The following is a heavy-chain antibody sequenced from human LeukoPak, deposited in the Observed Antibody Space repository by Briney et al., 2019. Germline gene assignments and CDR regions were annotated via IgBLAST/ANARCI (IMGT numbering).Heavy chain of an antibody. J-gene: IGHJ4*02. Sequence: SVKVSCKASGDTFSTYAFSWVRQAPGQGFEWMGGIIPILATANYAQKFQGRVTITADESTSTAYMELSSLRSEDTAVYYCARVRERGFSGYDWRHFDYWGQGALVTVSS. CDR1: GDTFSTYA. CDR3: ARVRERGFSGYDWRHFDY. V-gene: IGHV1-69*13. D-gene: IGHD5-12*01. CDR2: IIPILATA.